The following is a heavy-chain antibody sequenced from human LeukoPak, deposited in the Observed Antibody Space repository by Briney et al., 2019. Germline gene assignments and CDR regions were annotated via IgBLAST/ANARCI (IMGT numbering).Heavy chain of an antibody. J-gene: IGHJ4*02. D-gene: IGHD2-15*01. CDR2: IYWDDDK. V-gene: IGHV2-5*02. Sequence: SGPTLVNPTQTLTLTCTFSGFSLNTDGVGVGWIRQPPGKALEWLALIYWDDDKRYSPSLKSRLTITKDTSRNQVVLTMTNVDPVDTATYYCAHRPRYCSGGDCYGAFDYWGQGALVTVSS. CDR3: AHRPRYCSGGDCYGAFDY. CDR1: GFSLNTDGVG.